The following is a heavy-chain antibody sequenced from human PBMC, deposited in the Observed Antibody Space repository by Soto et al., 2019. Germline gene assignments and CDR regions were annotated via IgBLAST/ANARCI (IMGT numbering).Heavy chain of an antibody. J-gene: IGHJ5*02. CDR1: GGAVTSGGYY. CDR3: VREVEYCSGGSCYRWFDP. CDR2: SHHSGST. Sequence: QVQLQESGPGLVKPSQTLSLTCTVSGGAVTSGGYYWNWIRQHPGKGLEWIGFSHHSGSTFHNPSLKSRVTISLDTSKNQFSLKLSSVTAADTAVYYCVREVEYCSGGSCYRWFDPWGQGTLVTVSS. V-gene: IGHV4-31*03. D-gene: IGHD2-15*01.